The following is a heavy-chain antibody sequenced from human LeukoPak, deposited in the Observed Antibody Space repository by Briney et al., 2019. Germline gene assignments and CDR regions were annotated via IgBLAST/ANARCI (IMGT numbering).Heavy chain of an antibody. Sequence: PSETLSLTCTVSGGSISSGSYYWSWIRQPAGKGLEWIGRIYTSGSTNYNPSLKSRVTISVDTSKNQFSLKLSSVTAADTAMYYCARDRCVSTGCYEDYYYYYMDVWGKGTTVTVSS. CDR1: GGSISSGSYY. J-gene: IGHJ6*03. CDR3: ARDRCVSTGCYEDYYYYYMDV. V-gene: IGHV4-61*02. CDR2: IYTSGST. D-gene: IGHD2-2*01.